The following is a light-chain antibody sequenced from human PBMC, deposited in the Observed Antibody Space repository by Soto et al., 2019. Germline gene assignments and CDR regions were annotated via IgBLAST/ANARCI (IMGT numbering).Light chain of an antibody. V-gene: IGKV1-39*01. CDR3: HQNYGTPLT. J-gene: IGKJ4*01. Sequence: DIQMTQSPSSLSASLVDRVTITCRASQSISSYLNWFQQKPGKAPKLLIYTASSLQIGVTSRFSGSGSGTDFTLTISNLQPEDFATYYCHQNYGTPLTFGGGTKVEIK. CDR2: TAS. CDR1: QSISSY.